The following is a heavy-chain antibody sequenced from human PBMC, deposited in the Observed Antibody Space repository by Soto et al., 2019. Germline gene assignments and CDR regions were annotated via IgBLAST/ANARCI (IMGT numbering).Heavy chain of an antibody. CDR1: EFTFKTYG. D-gene: IGHD6-13*01. CDR2: ISFDGNSK. J-gene: IGHJ3*02. CDR3: AKDLGYTSSWYYALHI. V-gene: IGHV3-30*18. Sequence: PGGSLRLSCAASEFTFKTYGMHWVRQAPGKGLEWVAVISFDGNSKYYADSVKGRFTISRDNSKNTLYLQMNSLRAEDTAVYYCAKDLGYTSSWYYALHIWGQGTMVTVSS.